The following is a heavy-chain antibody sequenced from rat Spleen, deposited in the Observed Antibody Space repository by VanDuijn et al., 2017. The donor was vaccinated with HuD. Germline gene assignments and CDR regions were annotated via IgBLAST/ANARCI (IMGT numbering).Heavy chain of an antibody. CDR2: IVDDGSNT. D-gene: IGHD1-12*02. J-gene: IGHJ2*01. CDR3: ARQRDGSYYYYFDY. Sequence: EVQLVESGGGLVQPGRPLKLSCSASGFTFSDYTMAWVRQAPKKGLEWVAAIVDDGSNTFYRDSVKGRFTISRNNAKSTLYLQMDSLRSEDTATYYCARQRDGSYYYYFDYWGQGVMVTVSS. V-gene: IGHV5-17*01. CDR1: GFTFSDYT.